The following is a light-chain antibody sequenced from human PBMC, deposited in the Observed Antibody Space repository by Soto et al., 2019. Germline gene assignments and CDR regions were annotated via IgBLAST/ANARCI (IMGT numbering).Light chain of an antibody. Sequence: QSVLTQPASVSGSPGQSITLSCTGTSSDVGAYDYVSWYQQHPDKAPKLMIYDVSNRPSGVSNRFSGSKSGNTASLTISGLQAEEEADYYCCSYAGSSTFLYVFGTGTKVTVL. CDR1: SSDVGAYDY. CDR2: DVS. CDR3: CSYAGSSTFLYV. J-gene: IGLJ1*01. V-gene: IGLV2-14*03.